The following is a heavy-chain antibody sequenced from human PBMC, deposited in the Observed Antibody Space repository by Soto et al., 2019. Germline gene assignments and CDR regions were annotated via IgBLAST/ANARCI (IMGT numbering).Heavy chain of an antibody. CDR2: IYYSGST. D-gene: IGHD3-22*01. CDR3: ARAHYDSSGYWFDP. CDR1: GGSISSYY. J-gene: IGHJ5*02. V-gene: IGHV4-59*01. Sequence: SETLSLTCTVSGGSISSYYWSWIRQPPGKGLEWIGYIYYSGSTNYNPSLKSRVTISVDTSKNQFSLKLSSVTAADTAVYYCARAHYDSSGYWFDPWGQGTLVTVSS.